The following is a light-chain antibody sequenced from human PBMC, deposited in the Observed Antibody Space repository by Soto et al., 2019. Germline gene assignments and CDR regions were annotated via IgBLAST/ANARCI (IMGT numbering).Light chain of an antibody. Sequence: QSALTQPPSAAGSLGQSVTISCTGTSSDVGGYKYVSWHQQHPGKAPKVMIYEVTKRPPGVPDRVSGSKSGNTASLTVSGLQAEDEADYYCSSFAGGGNPVLLGGGTKVTVL. J-gene: IGLJ2*01. CDR1: SSDVGGYKY. CDR3: SSFAGGGNPVL. CDR2: EVT. V-gene: IGLV2-8*01.